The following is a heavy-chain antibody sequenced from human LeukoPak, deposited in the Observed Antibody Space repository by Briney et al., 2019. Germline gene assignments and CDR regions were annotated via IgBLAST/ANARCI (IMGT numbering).Heavy chain of an antibody. CDR3: ARTGYRNWFDP. CDR1: GSMYNYY. D-gene: IGHD3/OR15-3a*01. CDR2: IYHSGIT. J-gene: IGHJ5*02. Sequence: SETLSLTCTVSGSMYNYYWSWIRQPPGKGLEWIGYIYHSGITNYNPSLKSRVTISVDTSKNQFSLKLSSVTAADTAIYFCARTGYRNWFDPWGQGTLVTVSS. V-gene: IGHV4-59*01.